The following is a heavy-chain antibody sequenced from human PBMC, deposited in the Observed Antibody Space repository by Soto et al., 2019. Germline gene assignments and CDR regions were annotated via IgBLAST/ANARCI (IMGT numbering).Heavy chain of an antibody. J-gene: IGHJ3*02. CDR3: ARYFDWPSGFDI. Sequence: QVLLQDSGPGLVKPSETLSLSCTVSGGSISGYYWSWIRQPPGKRLEWIGYINYSGSTNYNPSLKSRVIISVDTSKKLFSLNLGSVTAADTAVYYCARYFDWPSGFDILGQGTMVTVSS. CDR2: INYSGST. V-gene: IGHV4-59*01. CDR1: GGSISGYY. D-gene: IGHD3-9*01.